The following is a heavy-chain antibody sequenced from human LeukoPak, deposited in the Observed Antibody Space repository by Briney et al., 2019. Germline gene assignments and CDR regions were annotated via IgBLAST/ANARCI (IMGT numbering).Heavy chain of an antibody. J-gene: IGHJ4*02. CDR1: GGTFSSYA. V-gene: IGHV1-69*04. CDR2: IIPILGIA. Sequence: ASVKVSCKASGGTFSSYAISWVRQAPGQGLEWMGRIIPILGIANYAQKFQGRVTITTDESTSTAYMELRSLRSDDTAVYYCARGEVRFLEWLPETDYWGQGTLVTVSS. CDR3: ARGEVRFLEWLPETDY. D-gene: IGHD3-3*01.